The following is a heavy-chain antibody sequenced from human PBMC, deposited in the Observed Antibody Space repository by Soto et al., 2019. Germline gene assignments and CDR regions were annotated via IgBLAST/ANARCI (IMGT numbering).Heavy chain of an antibody. CDR2: IKRFADGGTT. J-gene: IGHJ4*02. CDR1: GYSFTDAW. D-gene: IGHD3-9*01. CDR3: TRRPKAADIGVGSLDF. V-gene: IGHV3-15*07. Sequence: EVKLVESGGDLVKPGGSLRLSCAASGYSFTDAWMNWVRQAPGKGLEWVGRIKRFADGGTTEYAAPVKGRFSISREDSTLTVFLQMNSLQTEDTAVYYCTRRPKAADIGVGSLDFWGRGTLVTVSA.